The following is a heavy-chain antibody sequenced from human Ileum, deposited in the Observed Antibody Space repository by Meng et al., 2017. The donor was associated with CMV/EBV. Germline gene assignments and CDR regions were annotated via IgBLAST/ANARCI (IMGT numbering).Heavy chain of an antibody. CDR3: ARDCPKQLGHDY. CDR2: IKQDGNAN. D-gene: IGHD6-6*01. J-gene: IGHJ4*02. Sequence: GESLKISCVASGFTFSSYWMSWVRQAPGKGLEWVANIKQDGNANNYVGSVKGRFTISRDNAKNSLYLQMSSLRAEDTAVYYCARDCPKQLGHDYWGQGKQVNVYS. V-gene: IGHV3-7*01. CDR1: GFTFSSYW.